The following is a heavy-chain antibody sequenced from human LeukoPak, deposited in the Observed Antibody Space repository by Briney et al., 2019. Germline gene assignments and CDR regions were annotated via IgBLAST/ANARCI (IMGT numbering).Heavy chain of an antibody. D-gene: IGHD6-19*01. CDR2: ISWNGGNI. Sequence: SLRLSCAASGFTFSSYTMNWVRQAPGKGLEWVSGISWNGGNIGYADSVKGRFIISRDNARNSLYLQMNSLRAEDMALYYCAKGGIAVAGTWFDPWGQGTLVTVSS. CDR1: GFTFSSYT. J-gene: IGHJ5*02. CDR3: AKGGIAVAGTWFDP. V-gene: IGHV3-9*03.